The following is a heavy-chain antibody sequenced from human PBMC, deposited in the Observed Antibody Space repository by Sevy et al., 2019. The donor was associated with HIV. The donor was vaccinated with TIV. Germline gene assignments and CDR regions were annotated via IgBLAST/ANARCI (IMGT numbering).Heavy chain of an antibody. CDR2: ISGSGGST. J-gene: IGHJ4*02. Sequence: GGSLRLSCAASGFSVSSNYMSWVRQAPGKGLEWVSAISGSGGSTYYADSVKGRFTISRDNSKNTLYLQMNSLRAEDTAVYYCAKEKERGSYYVFDYWGQGTLVTVSS. CDR1: GFSVSSNY. D-gene: IGHD1-26*01. V-gene: IGHV3-23*01. CDR3: AKEKERGSYYVFDY.